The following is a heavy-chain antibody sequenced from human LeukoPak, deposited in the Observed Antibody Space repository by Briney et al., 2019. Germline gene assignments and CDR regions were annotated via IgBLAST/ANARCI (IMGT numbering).Heavy chain of an antibody. Sequence: ASVKVSCKASGYTFTSYDINWVRQATGQGLEWMGWMNPNSGNTSYAQKFQGRVTMTRNTSISTAYMELSSLRSEDTAVYHCARSVARRGRGLDYWGQGTLVTVSS. CDR1: GYTFTSYD. CDR2: MNPNSGNT. D-gene: IGHD6-19*01. J-gene: IGHJ4*02. CDR3: ARSVARRGRGLDY. V-gene: IGHV1-8*01.